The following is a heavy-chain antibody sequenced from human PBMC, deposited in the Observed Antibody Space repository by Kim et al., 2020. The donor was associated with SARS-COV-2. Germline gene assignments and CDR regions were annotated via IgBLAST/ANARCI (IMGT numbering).Heavy chain of an antibody. V-gene: IGHV3-15*01. J-gene: IGHJ4*02. D-gene: IGHD3-22*01. CDR3: TTGAGRWLFRWGGGY. Sequence: GGSLRLSCAASGFTFSNAWMSWVRQAPGKGLEWVGRIKSKTDGGTTDYAAPVKGRFTISRDDSKNTLYLQMNSLKTEDTAVYYCTTGAGRWLFRWGGGYWGQGTLVTVSS. CDR1: GFTFSNAW. CDR2: IKSKTDGGTT.